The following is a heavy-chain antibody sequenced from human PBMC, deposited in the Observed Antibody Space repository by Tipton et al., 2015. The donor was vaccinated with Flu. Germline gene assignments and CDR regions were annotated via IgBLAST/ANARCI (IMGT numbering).Heavy chain of an antibody. CDR2: IKHDGSEK. CDR3: ARALGGGDCY. CDR1: GITFSSYA. J-gene: IGHJ4*02. D-gene: IGHD2-21*01. V-gene: IGHV3-7*03. Sequence: SLRLSCTASGITFSSYAMSWVRQAPGKGLEWVANIKHDGSEKFYVDSVKGRFTISRDNAKNSLYLQMNSLRAEDTAVYYCARALGGGDCYWGQGTLVTVSS.